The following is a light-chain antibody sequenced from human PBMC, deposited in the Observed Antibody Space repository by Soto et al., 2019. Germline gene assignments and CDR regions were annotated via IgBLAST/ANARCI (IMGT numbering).Light chain of an antibody. V-gene: IGLV2-14*01. CDR1: SSDVGNYKY. CDR3: FSYKSRATYV. Sequence: SAMTQPASVSGSPGQSITISCTGTSSDVGNYKYVSWYQQHPGKAPKLMIYEVSNRPSGVSNRFSGSKSGNTASLTISGLQDEEQTDYSFFSYKSRATYVYGPAPKVTV. J-gene: IGLJ1*01. CDR2: EVS.